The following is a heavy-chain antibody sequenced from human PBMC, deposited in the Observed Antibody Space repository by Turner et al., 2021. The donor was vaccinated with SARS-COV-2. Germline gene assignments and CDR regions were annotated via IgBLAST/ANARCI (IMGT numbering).Heavy chain of an antibody. Sequence: EVQLVESGGGLVEAGVSLILTCAASVFTFSSYSINWVRQATGKGLEWVSSISTSSSYIYYADSVKGRFTISRDNAKNSLYLQMSSLRAEDTAVYYCARWDNCYDSSGYYPDAFDIWGQGTMVTVSS. CDR3: ARWDNCYDSSGYYPDAFDI. D-gene: IGHD3-22*01. V-gene: IGHV3-21*01. J-gene: IGHJ3*02. CDR1: VFTFSSYS. CDR2: ISTSSSYI.